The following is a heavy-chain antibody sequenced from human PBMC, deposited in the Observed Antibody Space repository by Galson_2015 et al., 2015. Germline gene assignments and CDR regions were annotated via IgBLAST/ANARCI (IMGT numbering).Heavy chain of an antibody. CDR2: ISGRSTFI. V-gene: IGHV3-21*01. D-gene: IGHD7-27*01. CDR1: GFPFSSYT. Sequence: SLRLSCAASGFPFSSYTMNWVRQAPGKGLQWVSSISGRSTFIFYSDSVKGRFTISRDNAKNSLSLQMNSLRGDDTAVYCCTRHLGIGSGSPEFWGQGTLVAVSS. CDR3: TRHLGIGSGSPEF. J-gene: IGHJ4*02.